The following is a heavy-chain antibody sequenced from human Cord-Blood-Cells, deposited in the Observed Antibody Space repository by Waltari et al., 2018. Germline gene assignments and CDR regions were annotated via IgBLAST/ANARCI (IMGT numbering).Heavy chain of an antibody. V-gene: IGHV1-2*02. Sequence: QVQLVQSGAEGKKPGASVKVSCKASGYTFTGYYMPWVRQAPGQGLEWMGWINPNSNGTNYAQKFQGRVTMTRDTSISTAYMELSRLRSDDTAVYYCARVDYCSGGSCYYFQHWGQGTLVTVSS. D-gene: IGHD2-15*01. J-gene: IGHJ1*01. CDR3: ARVDYCSGGSCYYFQH. CDR1: GYTFTGYY. CDR2: INPNSNGT.